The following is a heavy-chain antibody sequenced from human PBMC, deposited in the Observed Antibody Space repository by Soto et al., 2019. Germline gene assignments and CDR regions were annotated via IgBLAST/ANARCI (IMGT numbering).Heavy chain of an antibody. CDR3: ARGTRDYDFWSGYSYYYYYMDV. J-gene: IGHJ6*03. D-gene: IGHD3-3*01. CDR2: INAGNGNT. V-gene: IGHV1-3*01. CDR1: GYTFTSYA. Sequence: GASVKVSWKAAGYTFTSYAMHWVRQAPGQRLEWMGWINAGNGNTKYSQKFQGRVTITRDTSASTAYMELSSLRSEDTAVYYCARGTRDYDFWSGYSYYYYYMDVWGKGTTVTVSS.